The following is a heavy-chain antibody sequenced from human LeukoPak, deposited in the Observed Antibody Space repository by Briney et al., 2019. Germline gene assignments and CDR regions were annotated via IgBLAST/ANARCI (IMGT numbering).Heavy chain of an antibody. CDR3: AKHDYGDYVGAFDI. CDR2: IYHSGST. J-gene: IGHJ3*02. Sequence: SETLSLTCTVSGGSISSYYWSWIRQPPGKGLEWIGSIYHSGSTYYNPSLKSRVTISVDTSKNQFSLKLSSVTAADTAVYYCAKHDYGDYVGAFDIWGQGTMVTVSS. CDR1: GGSISSYY. V-gene: IGHV4-59*08. D-gene: IGHD4-17*01.